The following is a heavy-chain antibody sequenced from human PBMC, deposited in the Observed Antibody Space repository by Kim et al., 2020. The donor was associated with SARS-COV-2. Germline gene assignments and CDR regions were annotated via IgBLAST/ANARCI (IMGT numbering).Heavy chain of an antibody. V-gene: IGHV3-23*01. Sequence: GGSLRLSSAASGFTFSSYAMSWVRQAPGKGLEWVSAISGSGGSTYYADSVKGRVTISRDNSKNTMYLQMNSLRAEDTAVYYCAKVLNQYDSSGYYRLPPYYFDYWGQGTLVTVSS. D-gene: IGHD3-22*01. J-gene: IGHJ4*02. CDR2: ISGSGGST. CDR3: AKVLNQYDSSGYYRLPPYYFDY. CDR1: GFTFSSYA.